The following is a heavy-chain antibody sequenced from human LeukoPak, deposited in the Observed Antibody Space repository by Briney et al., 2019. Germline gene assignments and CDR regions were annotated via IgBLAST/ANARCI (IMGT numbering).Heavy chain of an antibody. J-gene: IGHJ4*02. CDR1: GYTFTSYY. CDR2: INPNSGVT. Sequence: CASVKVSCTASGYTFTSYYMHWVRQAPGQGLEWLGWINPNSGVTNYAQKFQGRVTMTRDTSISTAYMELSRLRSDDTAVYYCARVMYYYGSGSSGNGSNDYWGQGTLVTVSS. CDR3: ARVMYYYGSGSSGNGSNDY. D-gene: IGHD3-10*01. V-gene: IGHV1-2*02.